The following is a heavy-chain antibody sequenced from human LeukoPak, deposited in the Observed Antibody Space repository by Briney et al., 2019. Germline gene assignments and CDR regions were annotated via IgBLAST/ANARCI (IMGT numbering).Heavy chain of an antibody. J-gene: IGHJ4*02. CDR3: ARYSSDFWSGYVDY. D-gene: IGHD3-3*01. V-gene: IGHV1-2*02. CDR2: INPNSGGT. CDR1: GYTFTSYG. Sequence: ASVKVSCKASGYTFTSYGISWVRQAPGQGLEWMGWINPNSGGTNYAQKFQGRVTMTRDTSISTAYMELSRLRSDDTAVYYCARYSSDFWSGYVDYWGQGTLVTVSS.